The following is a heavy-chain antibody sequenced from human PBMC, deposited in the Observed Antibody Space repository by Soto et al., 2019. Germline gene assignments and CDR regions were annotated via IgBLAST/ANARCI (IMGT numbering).Heavy chain of an antibody. J-gene: IGHJ4*02. CDR3: ARDKSPYSSGWHNRHFDY. Sequence: QVQLVESGGGVVQPGRSLRLSCAASGFTFSSYAMHWVRQAPGKGLECVAVISYDGSNKYYADSVKGRFTISRDNSKNTLYLLMNSLRAEDTAVYYCARDKSPYSSGWHNRHFDYWGQGTLVTVSS. D-gene: IGHD6-19*01. CDR2: ISYDGSNK. CDR1: GFTFSSYA. V-gene: IGHV3-30-3*01.